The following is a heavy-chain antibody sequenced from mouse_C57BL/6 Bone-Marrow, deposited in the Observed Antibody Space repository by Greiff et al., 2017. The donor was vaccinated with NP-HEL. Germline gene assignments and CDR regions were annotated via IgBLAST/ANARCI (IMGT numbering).Heavy chain of an antibody. CDR2: INPYNGDT. CDR1: GYSFTGYF. Sequence: EVQLQQSGPELVKPGDSVKISCKASGYSFTGYFMNWVMQSHGKSLEWIGRINPYNGDTFYNQKFKGKATLTVDKSSSTAHMELRSLTSEDSAVYYCARRHYGNAMDYWGQGTSVTISS. CDR3: ARRHYGNAMDY. J-gene: IGHJ4*01. D-gene: IGHD1-1*01. V-gene: IGHV1-20*01.